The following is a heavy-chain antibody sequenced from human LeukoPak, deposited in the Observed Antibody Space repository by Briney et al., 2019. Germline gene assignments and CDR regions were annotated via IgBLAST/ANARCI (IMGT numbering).Heavy chain of an antibody. CDR1: GLTFSNHA. D-gene: IGHD3-10*01. V-gene: IGHV3-23*01. CDR3: TRELFDFDY. J-gene: IGHJ4*02. Sequence: GGSLRLSCAASGLTFSNHAMGWVRQAPGKGLEWISEISGSGGSTYYADYVKGRFTISRDNSKNTLYLQMNSLRAEDTAVYYCTRELFDFDYWGQGTLVTVSS. CDR2: ISGSGGST.